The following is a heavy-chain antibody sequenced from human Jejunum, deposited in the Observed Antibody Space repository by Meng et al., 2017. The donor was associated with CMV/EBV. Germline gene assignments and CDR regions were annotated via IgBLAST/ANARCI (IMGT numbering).Heavy chain of an antibody. V-gene: IGHV1-18*04. CDR2: ISGYDGDT. CDR1: GYTFVSYG. J-gene: IGHJ4*02. D-gene: IGHD3-10*01. Sequence: KASGYTFVSYGISWVRQAPGQGPEWKGWISGYDGDTRYAQKFQDRVTMTRDTSISTAYMELTSLKSDDTAMYYCARGGDRGEEDYWGQGTLVTVSS. CDR3: ARGGDRGEEDY.